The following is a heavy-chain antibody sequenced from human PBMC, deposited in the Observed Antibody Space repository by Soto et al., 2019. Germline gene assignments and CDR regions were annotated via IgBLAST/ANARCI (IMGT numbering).Heavy chain of an antibody. CDR3: ATFPSEPLLYFEDSGQWLVSPRPGWFDY. J-gene: IGHJ4*02. CDR1: GFTFSSYA. D-gene: IGHD6-19*01. Sequence: PGGSLRLSCAASGFTFSSYAMSWVRQAPGKGLEWVSAISGSGGSTYYADSVKGRFTISRDNSKNTLYLQMNSLRAEDTAVYYCATFPSEPLLYFEDSGQWLVSPRPGWFDYWGQGTLVTVSS. V-gene: IGHV3-23*01. CDR2: ISGSGGST.